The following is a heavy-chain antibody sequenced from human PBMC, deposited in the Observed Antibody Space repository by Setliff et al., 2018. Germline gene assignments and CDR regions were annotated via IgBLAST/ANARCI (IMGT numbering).Heavy chain of an antibody. J-gene: IGHJ4*02. Sequence: SETLSLTCSVSDFSINSGYYWGWIRQSPGEGLEWIGGIYRDGNTYYNPSLKSRVTISVDTSKNQLSLKLNSVTAADTAVYYCARQIDYGDFQYFDYWGQGTLVTVSS. CDR3: ARQIDYGDFQYFDY. CDR1: DFSINSGYY. CDR2: IYRDGNT. D-gene: IGHD4-17*01. V-gene: IGHV4-38-2*01.